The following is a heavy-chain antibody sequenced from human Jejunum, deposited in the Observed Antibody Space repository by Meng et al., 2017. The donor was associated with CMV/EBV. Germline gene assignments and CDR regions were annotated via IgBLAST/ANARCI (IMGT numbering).Heavy chain of an antibody. Sequence: ISSSSYCWAWIRQPPGKGLEWIGSIYYSGTTFYDPSLKSRVTVSGDMSNNQFSLTLSSLTAADTAVFYCARGVLEVSNYYYGMDVWGQGTTVTVSS. CDR3: ARGVLEVSNYYYGMDV. CDR1: ISSSSYC. D-gene: IGHD2-8*02. V-gene: IGHV4-39*01. CDR2: IYYSGTT. J-gene: IGHJ6*02.